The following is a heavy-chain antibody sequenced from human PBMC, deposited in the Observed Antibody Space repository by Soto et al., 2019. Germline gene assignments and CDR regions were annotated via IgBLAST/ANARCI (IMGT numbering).Heavy chain of an antibody. V-gene: IGHV3-33*01. CDR2: IWYDGSNK. D-gene: IGHD6-19*01. CDR1: GFTFSSYG. J-gene: IGHJ4*02. CDR3: ARERAEGQWLVLDY. Sequence: QVQLVESGGGVVQPGRSLRLSCAASGFTFSSYGMHWVRQAPGKGLEWVAVIWYDGSNKYYADSVKGLFTISRDNSKNTLYLQMNSLRAEDTAVYYCARERAEGQWLVLDYWGQGTLVTVSS.